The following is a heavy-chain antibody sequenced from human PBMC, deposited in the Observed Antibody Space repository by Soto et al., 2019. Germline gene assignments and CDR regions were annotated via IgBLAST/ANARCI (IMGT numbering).Heavy chain of an antibody. V-gene: IGHV5-51*01. Sequence: GESLKISCKGSGYSFTSFWIGWVRQVPGEGLEWMAIIYPENSNVEYSPSYKGRITISADKSLNTAYLQWNSLRASDSAMYYCARRLYFDTWFDPWGQGTLVTVSS. CDR3: ARRLYFDTWFDP. D-gene: IGHD3-9*01. J-gene: IGHJ5*02. CDR1: GYSFTSFW. CDR2: IYPENSNV.